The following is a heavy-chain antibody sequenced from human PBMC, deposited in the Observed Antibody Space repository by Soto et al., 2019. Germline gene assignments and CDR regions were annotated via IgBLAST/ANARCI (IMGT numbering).Heavy chain of an antibody. V-gene: IGHV4-38-2*02. CDR3: ARDLGVGYDFWSGYYDS. D-gene: IGHD3-3*01. CDR1: GYSISSGYY. CDR2: IYHSGST. Sequence: SETLSLTCAVSGYSISSGYYWGWIRQPPGKGLEWIGSIYHSGSTYYNPSLKSRVTISVDTSKNQFSLKLSSVTAADTAVYYCARDLGVGYDFWSGYYDSWGPGTLVTVSS. J-gene: IGHJ4*02.